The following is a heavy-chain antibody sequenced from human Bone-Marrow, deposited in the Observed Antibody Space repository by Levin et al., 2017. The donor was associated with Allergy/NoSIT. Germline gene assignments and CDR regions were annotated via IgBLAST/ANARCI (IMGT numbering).Heavy chain of an antibody. CDR1: GVTFLNAW. J-gene: IGHJ4*02. CDR2: IKSTTDGGTT. V-gene: IGHV3-15*01. CDR3: THLLHHISWD. Sequence: LSLTCAVSGVTFLNAWVAWVRPAPGKGLEWVGRIKSTTDGGTTHYAAPVRGRFTISRDDSKNTVYLQMNTLKTEDTGVYYCTHLLHHISWDWGRGMLVTVSS. D-gene: IGHD1-26*01.